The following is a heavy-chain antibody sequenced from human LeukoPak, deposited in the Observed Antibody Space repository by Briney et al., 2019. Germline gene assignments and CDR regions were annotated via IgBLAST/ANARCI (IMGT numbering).Heavy chain of an antibody. CDR3: ASRRWGSVYDAFDI. V-gene: IGHV4-61*01. Sequence: PSQTLSLTCTVSGGSISSGTYYWNWIRQSPEKGLEWIGYIYDSGSTNYNPSLKSRVTMSVDTSKNQFSLKLISVTAADTAVYYCASRRWGSVYDAFDIWGQGTRVTVSS. D-gene: IGHD2-21*01. CDR1: GGSISSGTYY. J-gene: IGHJ3*02. CDR2: IYDSGST.